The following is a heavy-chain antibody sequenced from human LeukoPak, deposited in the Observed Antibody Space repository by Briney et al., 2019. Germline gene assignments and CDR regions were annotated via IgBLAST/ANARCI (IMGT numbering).Heavy chain of an antibody. CDR1: GFTFSTYW. D-gene: IGHD3/OR15-3a*01. Sequence: GGSLRLSCAASGFTFSTYWVTWVRQAAGKGLEWGANINLDGSDKYYVDSVKGRFTISRDNAKNSLYLQMNSLTVEDTAVYYCARDDGFSCYSYWGQGTLVTVSS. V-gene: IGHV3-7*01. CDR3: ARDDGFSCYSY. CDR2: INLDGSDK. J-gene: IGHJ4*02.